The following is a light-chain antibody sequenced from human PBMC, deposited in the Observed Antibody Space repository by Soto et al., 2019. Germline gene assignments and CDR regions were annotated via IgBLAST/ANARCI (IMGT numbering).Light chain of an antibody. CDR2: GAS. Sequence: LSQSPCPLSVSPAYRATLACRASQSVGGSYLAWYQQKPGKAPKLLIYGASTLPSGVPSRFIGSGSGTDFTLTIGSLQPEDSATYYCQQHNSYPRTFGQGTRVEIK. J-gene: IGKJ5*01. CDR3: QQHNSYPRT. CDR1: QSVGGSY. V-gene: IGKV1-9*01.